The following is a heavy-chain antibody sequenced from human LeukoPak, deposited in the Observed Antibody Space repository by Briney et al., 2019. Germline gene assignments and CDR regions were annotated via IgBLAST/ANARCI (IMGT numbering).Heavy chain of an antibody. D-gene: IGHD6-13*01. CDR1: GYTFTTYD. Sequence: ASVKVSYKASGYTFTTYDINWVRQAPGHGLEWMGWMNPNSGNTGYAQKFQGRVTMTRDTSISTAYMELNSLRSEDTAVYYCARSDTYIAADAFDIWGQGTMVTVSP. J-gene: IGHJ3*02. V-gene: IGHV1-8*01. CDR3: ARSDTYIAADAFDI. CDR2: MNPNSGNT.